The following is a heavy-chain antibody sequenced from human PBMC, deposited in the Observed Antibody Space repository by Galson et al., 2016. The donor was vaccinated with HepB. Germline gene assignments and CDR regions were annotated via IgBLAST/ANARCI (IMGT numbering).Heavy chain of an antibody. CDR2: INGDGSYT. CDR1: GFTFSRHW. CDR3: ARGTVDKPGMDV. J-gene: IGHJ6*02. D-gene: IGHD1-1*01. Sequence: SLRLSCAASGFTFSRHWVHWVRQAPGKGLVWVSRINGDGSYTSYADSVKGRFTISRDNAKNTLYLQMYSLRAEDTAVYYCARGTVDKPGMDVWGQGTTVTVSS. V-gene: IGHV3-74*01.